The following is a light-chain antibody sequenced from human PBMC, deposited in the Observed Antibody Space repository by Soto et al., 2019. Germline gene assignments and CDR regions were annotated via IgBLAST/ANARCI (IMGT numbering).Light chain of an antibody. V-gene: IGKV3-20*01. CDR1: QSVSSSY. CDR2: GAS. J-gene: IGKJ5*01. CDR3: QQYGSSPGGIT. Sequence: EIVLTQSPGTLSLSPGERATLSCRASQSVSSSYFAWYQQKPGQAPRLLIYGASSRATGIPDRFSGSGTGTDFTLTISRLEPEDFAVYYCQQYGSSPGGITFGQGTRLEIK.